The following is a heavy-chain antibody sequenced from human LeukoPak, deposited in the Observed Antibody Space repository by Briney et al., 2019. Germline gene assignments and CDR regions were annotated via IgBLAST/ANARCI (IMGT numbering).Heavy chain of an antibody. Sequence: PGGSLRLSCAASGLTFSSYSMNWVRQAPGKGLEWVSSISSSSSYIYYADSVKGRFTISRDNAKNSLYLQMNSLRAEDTAVYYCARDLASVTMVRGVLDYWGQGTLVTVSS. J-gene: IGHJ4*02. CDR3: ARDLASVTMVRGVLDY. CDR1: GLTFSSYS. V-gene: IGHV3-21*01. D-gene: IGHD3-10*01. CDR2: ISSSSSYI.